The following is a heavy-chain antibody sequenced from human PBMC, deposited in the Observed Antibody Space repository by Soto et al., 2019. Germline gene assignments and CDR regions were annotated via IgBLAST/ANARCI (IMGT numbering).Heavy chain of an antibody. CDR1: GYTFTSYG. D-gene: IGHD2-2*01. Sequence: QVQLVQSGAEVKKPGASVKVSCKASGYTFTSYGIIWVRQAPGQGLEWMGWISAYNGNTNYAQKLQGRVTMTTDTSTSTAYMELRSLRSDDTAVYYCARDSYCSSTSCYETMEAFDIWGQGTMVTVSS. V-gene: IGHV1-18*01. CDR2: ISAYNGNT. J-gene: IGHJ3*02. CDR3: ARDSYCSSTSCYETMEAFDI.